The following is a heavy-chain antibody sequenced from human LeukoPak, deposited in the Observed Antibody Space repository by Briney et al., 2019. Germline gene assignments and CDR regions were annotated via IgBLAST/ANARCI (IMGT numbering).Heavy chain of an antibody. J-gene: IGHJ6*02. CDR2: ISSSSSYI. V-gene: IGHV3-21*01. CDR3: ASSNRAVAGTSYYYGMDV. Sequence: PGGSLRLSCAASGFTFSTYNMNWVRQAPGKGLEWVSSISSSSSYIYYADSVKGRFTISRDNAKNSLYLQMNSLRAEDTAVYYCASSNRAVAGTSYYYGMDVWGQGTTVTVSS. CDR1: GFTFSTYN. D-gene: IGHD6-19*01.